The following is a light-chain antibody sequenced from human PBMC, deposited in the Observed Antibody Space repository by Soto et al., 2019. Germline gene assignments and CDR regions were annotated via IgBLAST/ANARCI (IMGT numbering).Light chain of an antibody. CDR2: DVS. CDR1: SSDVGAYDY. Sequence: QSALTQPASVSGSPGQSITISCTGTSSDVGAYDYVSWYQQHPGEVPKLMIFDVSDRPSGVSNRFSGSKSGNTASLTISGLQAEDEADYYCSSFTTSTSYVFGTGTKGTVL. V-gene: IGLV2-14*03. J-gene: IGLJ1*01. CDR3: SSFTTSTSYV.